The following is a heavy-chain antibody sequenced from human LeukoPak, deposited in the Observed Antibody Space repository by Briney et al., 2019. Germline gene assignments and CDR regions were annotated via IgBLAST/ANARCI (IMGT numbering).Heavy chain of an antibody. V-gene: IGHV3-7*01. CDR2: IKQDGSEK. J-gene: IGHJ4*02. Sequence: GGSLRHSCAASGFNFKNYWMTWVRQAPGRGLEWVAKIKQDGSEKDYVDSVKGRFTISRDNAKNSLYLQMNSLRADDTAVYYCAAYQSLGFWGQGTLVTVSS. CDR1: GFNFKNYW. D-gene: IGHD2-2*01. CDR3: AAYQSLGF.